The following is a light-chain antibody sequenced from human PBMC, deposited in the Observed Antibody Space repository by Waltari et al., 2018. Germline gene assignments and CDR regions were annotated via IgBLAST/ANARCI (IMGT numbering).Light chain of an antibody. Sequence: QSALTQPASVSGSPGQSITISCSGTSSDIGGYKLVSWYQQHPGRAPKLLVYEGSKRPSGVSSRFSGAKSGNTASLTISGLQAEDEANYYCCSCASPNTVIFGGGTKLTVL. CDR1: SSDIGGYKL. V-gene: IGLV2-23*03. CDR2: EGS. CDR3: CSCASPNTVI. J-gene: IGLJ2*01.